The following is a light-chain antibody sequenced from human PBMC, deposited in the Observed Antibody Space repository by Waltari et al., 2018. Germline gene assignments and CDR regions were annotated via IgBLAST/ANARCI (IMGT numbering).Light chain of an antibody. Sequence: DIQVTQSPSSLSASVGHRVTITCRTSQDITTYLNWYQHRPGKAPQLLIYAASDLQSGVQSRFSGSGSGTDFTLTIDSLQPADFATYYCLQTSTTPFVFGPGTRVDIK. CDR1: QDITTY. CDR2: AAS. CDR3: LQTSTTPFV. V-gene: IGKV1-39*01. J-gene: IGKJ3*01.